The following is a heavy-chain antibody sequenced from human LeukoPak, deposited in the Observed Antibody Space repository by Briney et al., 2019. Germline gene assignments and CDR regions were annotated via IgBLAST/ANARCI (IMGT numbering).Heavy chain of an antibody. CDR2: ISGSGGST. D-gene: IGHD3-22*01. V-gene: IGHV3-23*01. Sequence: GGSLRLSCAASGFTFSSYAMSWVRQAPGKGLEWVSAISGSGGSTYYADSVKGRFTISRDNAKNSLYLQMNSLRAEDTAVYYCAREEEDDSSGYYGYWGQGTLVTVSS. CDR3: AREEEDDSSGYYGY. J-gene: IGHJ4*02. CDR1: GFTFSSYA.